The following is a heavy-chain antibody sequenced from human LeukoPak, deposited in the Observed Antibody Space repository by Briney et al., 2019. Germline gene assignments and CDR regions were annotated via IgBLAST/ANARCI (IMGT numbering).Heavy chain of an antibody. CDR3: ARLRVTTGFDY. J-gene: IGHJ4*02. Sequence: SETLSLTCTVSDGSITRSSYYWGWIRQTPGEGLDWIGSIYYTGIAYYNPSLQGRVTMSVDTSKNQFSLKLNSVTVADTAVYYCARLRVTTGFDYWDQGIPVTVSS. V-gene: IGHV4-39*01. D-gene: IGHD2-21*02. CDR2: IYYTGIA. CDR1: DGSITRSSYY.